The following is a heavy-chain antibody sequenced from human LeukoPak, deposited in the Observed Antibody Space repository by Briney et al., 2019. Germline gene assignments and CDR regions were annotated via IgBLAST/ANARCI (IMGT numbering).Heavy chain of an antibody. CDR1: GGTFSNYA. V-gene: IGHV1-18*01. D-gene: IGHD2-2*01. Sequence: ASVKVSCKASGGTFSNYAINWVRQAPGQGLEWMGWISAYNGNTNYAQKLQGRVTMTTDTSTSTAYMELRSLRSDDTAVYYCARDYPPTIYCSSTSCYRESFDYWGQGTLVTVSS. CDR2: ISAYNGNT. CDR3: ARDYPPTIYCSSTSCYRESFDY. J-gene: IGHJ4*02.